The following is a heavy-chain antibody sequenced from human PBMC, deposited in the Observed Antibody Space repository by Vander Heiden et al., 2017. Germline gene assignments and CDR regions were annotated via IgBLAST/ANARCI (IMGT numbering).Heavy chain of an antibody. CDR2: ISSRSSYI. D-gene: IGHD1-1*01. V-gene: IGHV3-21*01. J-gene: IGHJ4*01. CDR3: ARELGWARHKYNFDY. Sequence: EVQLVESGGGLVKPGGSLRLSCAASGFTFSSYSRNGARQAPGKGLEWGSSISSRSSYIYYADSGKGRFTISRDNAKNYLYMQMNSMRHEDPAVYYCARELGWARHKYNFDYW. CDR1: GFTFSSYS.